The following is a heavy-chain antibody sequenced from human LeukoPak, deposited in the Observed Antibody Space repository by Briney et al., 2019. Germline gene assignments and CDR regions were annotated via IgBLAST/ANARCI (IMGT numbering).Heavy chain of an antibody. CDR1: GGSFSGYY. CDR2: INHSGST. CDR3: ARAGVVIPDDAFDI. V-gene: IGHV4-34*01. D-gene: IGHD3-3*01. J-gene: IGHJ3*02. Sequence: KPSETLSLTCAVYGGSFSGYYWSWIRQPPGKGLEWIGEINHSGSTNYNPSLKSRVTISVDTSKNQFSLKLSSVTAADTAVYYCARAGVVIPDDAFDIWGQGTMVTVSS.